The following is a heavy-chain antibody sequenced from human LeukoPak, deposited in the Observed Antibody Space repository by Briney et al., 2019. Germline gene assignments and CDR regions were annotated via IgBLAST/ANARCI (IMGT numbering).Heavy chain of an antibody. CDR1: GGSISSYY. J-gene: IGHJ2*01. CDR3: ARSVWLQQEDWYFDL. D-gene: IGHD5-24*01. V-gene: IGHV4-59*01. Sequence: PSETLSLTCTVSGGSISSYYWSWIRQPPGKGLEWIGYIYYSGSTNYNPSLKSRVTISVDTSKNQFSLKLSSVTAADTAVYYCARSVWLQQEDWYFDLWGRGTLVTVSS. CDR2: IYYSGST.